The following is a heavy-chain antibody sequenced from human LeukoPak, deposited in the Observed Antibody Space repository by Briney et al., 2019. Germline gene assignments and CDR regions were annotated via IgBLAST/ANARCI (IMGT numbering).Heavy chain of an antibody. CDR2: ISYDGSNK. CDR1: GFIFSDYA. Sequence: PGGSLGLSCAASGFIFSDYAMHWVRQAPGKGLEWVAIISYDGSNKYYADSVKGRFTISRDNSKNTLYVQMNSLRIEDTAVYYCAGSSGWYAPDDYWGQGTLVTVSS. J-gene: IGHJ4*02. CDR3: AGSSGWYAPDDY. V-gene: IGHV3-30*04. D-gene: IGHD6-19*01.